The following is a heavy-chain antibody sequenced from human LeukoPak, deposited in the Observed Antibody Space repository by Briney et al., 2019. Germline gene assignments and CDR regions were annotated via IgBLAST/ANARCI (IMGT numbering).Heavy chain of an antibody. CDR2: ISYDGSNK. D-gene: IGHD3-16*02. CDR1: GFTFSSYA. J-gene: IGHJ4*02. Sequence: GGSLRLSCAASGFTFSSYAMHWVRQAPGKGLEWVAVISYDGSNKYYADSVKGRFTISRDNSKNTLYLQMNSLRAEDTAVYYCARGYPTYLNFDYWGQGTQVTVSS. CDR3: ARGYPTYLNFDY. V-gene: IGHV3-30-3*01.